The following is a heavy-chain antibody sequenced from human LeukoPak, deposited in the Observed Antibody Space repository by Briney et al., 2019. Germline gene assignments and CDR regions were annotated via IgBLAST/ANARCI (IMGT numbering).Heavy chain of an antibody. V-gene: IGHV1-2*02. CDR2: INPNRGGT. CDR1: GYTFTDYY. CDR3: ARGYSYGFSGGEDNWFDP. D-gene: IGHD5-18*01. Sequence: GASVKVSCKTSGYTFTDYYIKWVRQAPGQGLEWMGWINPNRGGTNYARKFQGRVTMTRDTSISTAYMELSRLRSDDTAVYYCARGYSYGFSGGEDNWFDPWGQGTLVTVSS. J-gene: IGHJ5*02.